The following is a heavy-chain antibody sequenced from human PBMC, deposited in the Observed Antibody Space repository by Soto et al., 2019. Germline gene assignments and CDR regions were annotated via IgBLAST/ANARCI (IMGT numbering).Heavy chain of an antibody. Sequence: EVQLLESGGGLVQPGGSLRLSCAGSGFTFINYAMNWVRQAPGKGLEWVSTISGGGDATFFADSVRGPFTISRDNSKNTVTLQMNNLGVDDTAVYFCARKVLGSTSRPDYWYFDLWGRGTLVTVSS. D-gene: IGHD3-10*01. J-gene: IGHJ2*01. CDR1: GFTFINYA. CDR3: ARKVLGSTSRPDYWYFDL. CDR2: ISGGGDAT. V-gene: IGHV3-23*01.